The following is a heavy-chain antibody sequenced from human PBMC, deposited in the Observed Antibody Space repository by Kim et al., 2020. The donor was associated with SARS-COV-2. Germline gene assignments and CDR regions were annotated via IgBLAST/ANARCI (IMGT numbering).Heavy chain of an antibody. V-gene: IGHV4-34*01. D-gene: IGHD3-10*01. J-gene: IGHJ4*02. CDR2: INHSGST. CDR3: AGRDYYGSGSSPGYFDY. Sequence: SETLSLTCAVYGGSFSGYYWSWIRQPPGKGLEWIGEINHSGSTNYNPSLKSRVTISVDTSKNQFSLKLSSVTAADTAVYYCAGRDYYGSGSSPGYFDYWGQGTLVTVSS. CDR1: GGSFSGYY.